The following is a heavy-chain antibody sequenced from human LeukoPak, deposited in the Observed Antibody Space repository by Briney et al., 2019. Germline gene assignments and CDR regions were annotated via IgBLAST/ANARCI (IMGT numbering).Heavy chain of an antibody. Sequence: SGPTLVKPTQTLTLTCTFSGFSLSTSGMCVSWIRQPPGKALEWLALIDWDDDKYYNTSLKTSLTISKDTSKSQVVLTMTNMDPVDTATYFCARYLYGDSASYFDYWGQGSLVIVSS. J-gene: IGHJ4*02. CDR1: GFSLSTSGMC. V-gene: IGHV2-70*01. CDR3: ARYLYGDSASYFDY. CDR2: IDWDDDK. D-gene: IGHD4-17*01.